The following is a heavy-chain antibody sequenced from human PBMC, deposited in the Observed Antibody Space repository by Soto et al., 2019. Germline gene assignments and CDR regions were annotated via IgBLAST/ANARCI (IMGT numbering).Heavy chain of an antibody. D-gene: IGHD7-27*01. V-gene: IGHV4-34*01. J-gene: IGHJ4*02. CDR2: INHSGST. CDR3: ARRFSWGLTTFTFYYFDY. Sequence: SSETLSLTCAVYGGSFSGYYWSWIRQPPGKGLEWIGEINHSGSTNYNPPLKSRVTISVDTSKDQFSLKLSSVTAADTAVYYCARRFSWGLTTFTFYYFDYWGQGTLVTVSS. CDR1: GGSFSGYY.